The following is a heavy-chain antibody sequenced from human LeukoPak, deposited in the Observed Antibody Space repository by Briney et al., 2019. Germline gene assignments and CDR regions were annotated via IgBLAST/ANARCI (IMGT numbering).Heavy chain of an antibody. CDR3: AKDNYYDSSGYCDY. V-gene: IGHV3-9*01. D-gene: IGHD3-22*01. CDR1: GFTFDDYA. Sequence: GGSLRLSCAASGFTFDDYAMHWVRQAPGKGLEWVSGISWNSGSIGYADSVKGRFTISRDNAKNSLYLQMNSLRAEDTALYYCAKDNYYDSSGYCDYWGQGTLVTVSS. CDR2: ISWNSGSI. J-gene: IGHJ4*02.